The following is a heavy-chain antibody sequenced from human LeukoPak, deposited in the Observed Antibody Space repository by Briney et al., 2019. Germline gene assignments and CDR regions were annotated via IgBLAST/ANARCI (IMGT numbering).Heavy chain of an antibody. V-gene: IGHV1-69*02. J-gene: IGHJ4*02. Sequence: SVKVSCKASGGTFSSYTISWVRQAPGQGLEWMGRIIPILGIANYAQKFQGRVTITADKSTSTAYMELSSLRSEDTAVYYCAGGRCLEEKDRYYFDYWGQGTLVTVSS. CDR2: IIPILGIA. CDR1: GGTFSSYT. D-gene: IGHD3-3*01. CDR3: AGGRCLEEKDRYYFDY.